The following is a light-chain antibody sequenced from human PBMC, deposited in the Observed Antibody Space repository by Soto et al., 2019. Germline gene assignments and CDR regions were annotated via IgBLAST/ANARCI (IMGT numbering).Light chain of an antibody. Sequence: QAVVTQPPSVSGAPGQRVTISCTGSSSNIGAGYDVHWYQQLPGTAPKVLIYGSSNRPSGVPDRFSGSKSGTSASLAITGLQAEDEADYYCQSYDNSLSGRVFGGGTKLTVL. CDR1: SSNIGAGYD. J-gene: IGLJ2*01. CDR2: GSS. CDR3: QSYDNSLSGRV. V-gene: IGLV1-40*01.